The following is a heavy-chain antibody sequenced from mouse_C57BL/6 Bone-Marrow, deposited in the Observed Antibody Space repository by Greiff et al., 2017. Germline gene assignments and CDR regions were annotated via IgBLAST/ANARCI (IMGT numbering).Heavy chain of an antibody. D-gene: IGHD2-5*01. V-gene: IGHV5-4*01. CDR2: ISDGGSYT. J-gene: IGHJ3*01. Sequence: EVHLVESGGGLVKPGGSLKLSCAASGFTFSSYAMSWVRQTPEKRLEWVATISDGGSYTYYPDNVKGRFTISRDNAKTNLYLQMSHLKSEDTAMYYCARKGSNSAWFAYWGQVTLVTVSA. CDR3: ARKGSNSAWFAY. CDR1: GFTFSSYA.